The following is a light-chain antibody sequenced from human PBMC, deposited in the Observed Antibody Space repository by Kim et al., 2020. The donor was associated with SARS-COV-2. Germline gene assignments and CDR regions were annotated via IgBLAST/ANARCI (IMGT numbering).Light chain of an antibody. CDR2: KAS. CDR1: RSISSW. V-gene: IGKV1-5*03. CDR3: QQYNSYPYT. Sequence: SASVGDRVTNTCRASRSISSWLAWYQQKPGKAPKLLIYKASSLESGVPSRFSGSGSGTEFTLTISSLQPDDFATYYCQQYNSYPYTFGQGTKLEI. J-gene: IGKJ2*01.